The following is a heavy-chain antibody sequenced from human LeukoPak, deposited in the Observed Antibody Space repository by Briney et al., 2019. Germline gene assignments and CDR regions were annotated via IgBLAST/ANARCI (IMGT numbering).Heavy chain of an antibody. CDR3: ARARVGAFDI. CDR1: GLIFSTYW. CDR2: ISSDGSST. J-gene: IGHJ3*02. V-gene: IGHV3-74*01. Sequence: PGGSLRLSCAASGLIFSTYWMHWVRQAPGKGLVWVSRISSDGSSTSYADSVKGRFTISRDNAKNTLYLQMNSLRAEDTAVYYCARARVGAFDIWGQGTMVTVSS.